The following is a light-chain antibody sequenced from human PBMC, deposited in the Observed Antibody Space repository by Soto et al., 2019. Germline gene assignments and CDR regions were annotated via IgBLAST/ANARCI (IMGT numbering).Light chain of an antibody. Sequence: DIQMTQSPSSLSAVVGDRVTISCRARQTISTYLNWYQQRPGEAPKLLIFAASRLQSGVPSRFSGSGSGTLFTLTISSLQAEDVAVYYCQQYYSTPQNTFGQGTKLEIK. J-gene: IGKJ2*01. CDR2: AAS. V-gene: IGKV1-39*01. CDR3: QQYYSTPQNT. CDR1: QTISTY.